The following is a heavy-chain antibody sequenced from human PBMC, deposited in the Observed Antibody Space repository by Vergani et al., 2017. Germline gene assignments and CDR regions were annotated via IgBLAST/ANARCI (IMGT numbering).Heavy chain of an antibody. CDR3: ARVTDYYDRSGYYLDY. J-gene: IGHJ4*02. CDR1: GYSLTELT. Sequence: QVQLVQSGSEVRKPGASVKVSCQVSGYSLTELTIHWVRQAPGKGLEWMGGFDPEHGEVTFAHHIQGRVTMTEDRSTDTAYMELSSLRPEDTARYYCARVTDYYDRSGYYLDYWGQGTLGTVSS. CDR2: FDPEHGEV. V-gene: IGHV1-24*01. D-gene: IGHD3-22*01.